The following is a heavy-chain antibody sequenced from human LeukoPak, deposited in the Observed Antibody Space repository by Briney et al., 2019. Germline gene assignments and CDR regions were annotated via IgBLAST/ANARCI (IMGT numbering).Heavy chain of an antibody. D-gene: IGHD6-13*01. CDR3: ARGYSSSWHLNWFDP. CDR2: IYSSGST. Sequence: PSETLSLTCTVSGGSISSYYWSWIRQPPGKGLEWIGYIYSSGSTNYNPSLKSRVTISVDTSKNQFSLKLSSVTAADTAVYYCARGYSSSWHLNWFDPWGQGTLVTVSS. J-gene: IGHJ5*02. V-gene: IGHV4-59*08. CDR1: GGSISSYY.